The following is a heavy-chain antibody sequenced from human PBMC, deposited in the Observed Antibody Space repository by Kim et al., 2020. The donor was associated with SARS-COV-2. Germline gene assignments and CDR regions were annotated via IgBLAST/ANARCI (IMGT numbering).Heavy chain of an antibody. Sequence: RFTISRDNAKNSLYLQMNSLRAEDTAVYYCARESLLTIFGVVITYGMDVWGQGTTVTVSS. CDR3: ARESLLTIFGVVITYGMDV. V-gene: IGHV3-48*03. D-gene: IGHD3-3*01. J-gene: IGHJ6*02.